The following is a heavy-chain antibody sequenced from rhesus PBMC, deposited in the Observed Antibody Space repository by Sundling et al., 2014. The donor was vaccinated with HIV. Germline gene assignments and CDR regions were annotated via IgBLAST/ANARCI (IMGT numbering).Heavy chain of an antibody. CDR3: ATNNWNYEAPLDF. CDR1: GGSINTKY. V-gene: IGHV4-173*01. Sequence: QVQLQESGPGLVKPSEPLSLTCAVSGGSINTKYWSWIRQPPGKGLEWIGRISGYHGSTDYNPSLKSRVTISIDTSKNQFSLKLTSVTAADTAVYYCATNNWNYEAPLDFWGQGVVVTVSS. J-gene: IGHJ6*01. D-gene: IGHD1-26*01. CDR2: ISGYHGST.